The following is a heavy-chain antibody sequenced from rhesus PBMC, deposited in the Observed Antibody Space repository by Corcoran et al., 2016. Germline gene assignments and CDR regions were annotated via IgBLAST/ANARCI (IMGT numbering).Heavy chain of an antibody. J-gene: IGHJ2*01. CDR2: VSGSGGDT. D-gene: IGHD2-21*01. CDR3: ARLEDSWLHRYWYFDL. CDR1: GCSLGNPY. Sequence: QLQLQESGPGLVKPSETLSLTRAISGCSLGNPYSGWTRQPPCKGLEGSGRVSGSGGDTDYNPALKSRVTLSVDTSKNQFSLKLSSVTAADTAVYYCARLEDSWLHRYWYFDLWGPGTPITISS. V-gene: IGHV4-173*01.